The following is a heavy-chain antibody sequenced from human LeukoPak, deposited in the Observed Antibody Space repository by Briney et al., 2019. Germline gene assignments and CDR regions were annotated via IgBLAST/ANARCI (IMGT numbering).Heavy chain of an antibody. CDR2: IYPADSDT. CDR1: GYSFLNYW. J-gene: IGHJ3*02. V-gene: IGHV5-51*01. Sequence: GESLKISCEASGYSFLNYWIAWVRQLPGKGPECMGLIYPADSDTSYSPSLQGEVIISAEKSISTAYLQWSSLKASDTAMYYCARHSLNYYDSSHDAFDIWGQGTMVTVSS. D-gene: IGHD3-22*01. CDR3: ARHSLNYYDSSHDAFDI.